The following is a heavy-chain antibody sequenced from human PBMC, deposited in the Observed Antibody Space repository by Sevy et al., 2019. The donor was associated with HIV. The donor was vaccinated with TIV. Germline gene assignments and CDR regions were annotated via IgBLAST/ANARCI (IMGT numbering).Heavy chain of an antibody. CDR1: GFTFNDYG. CDR3: TKVRKGASGTGFFDS. D-gene: IGHD1-1*01. J-gene: IGHJ4*02. Sequence: GGSLRLSCAVSGFTFNDYGMDWVRQVPGKGLEWVAGISRKGDNIGYADAVKGRFTISRDDAKNSLYLQMNSLRVDDTAFYHCTKVRKGASGTGFFDSWGQGILVTVSS. CDR2: ISRKGDNI. V-gene: IGHV3-9*01.